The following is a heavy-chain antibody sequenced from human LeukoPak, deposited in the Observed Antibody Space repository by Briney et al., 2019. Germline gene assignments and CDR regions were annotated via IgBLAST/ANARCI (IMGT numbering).Heavy chain of an antibody. Sequence: MTSETLSLTFAVYGGSFSGYYWSWIRQTPGKGLEWIGEINHSGSTNYNPSLKSRVTISVDASKNQFSLKLSSVTAADTAVYYCARGTRFYYYGMDVWGQGTTVTVSS. D-gene: IGHD3-3*01. J-gene: IGHJ6*02. V-gene: IGHV4-34*01. CDR3: ARGTRFYYYGMDV. CDR1: GGSFSGYY. CDR2: INHSGST.